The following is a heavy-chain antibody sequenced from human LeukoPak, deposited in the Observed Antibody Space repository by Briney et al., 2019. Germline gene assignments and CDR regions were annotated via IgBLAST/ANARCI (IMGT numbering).Heavy chain of an antibody. Sequence: GASVKVSCKASGYTFTSYGISWVRQAPGQGLEWMGWISAYNGNTNYAQKLQGRVTMTTDTSTSTAYMELRSLRSDDTAVYYCARARSSVAGLHYFDYWGQGTLVTVSS. CDR3: ARARSSVAGLHYFDY. D-gene: IGHD6-19*01. J-gene: IGHJ4*02. CDR1: GYTFTSYG. V-gene: IGHV1-18*01. CDR2: ISAYNGNT.